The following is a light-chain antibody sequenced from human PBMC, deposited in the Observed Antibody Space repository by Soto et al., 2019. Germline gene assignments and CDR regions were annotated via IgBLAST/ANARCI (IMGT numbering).Light chain of an antibody. V-gene: IGKV2-24*01. CDR2: KIS. J-gene: IGKJ2*01. CDR3: MQATQYPPYT. CDR1: QSLLHSDGNTY. Sequence: DIVMTPTPLSSPVTLGQPASISCRSSQSLLHSDGNTYLSWLQQRPGQPPRLLIYKISNRLSGVPDRFSGSGAGTDFPLKISRVEADDVGVYYCMQATQYPPYTFGQGTKLEI.